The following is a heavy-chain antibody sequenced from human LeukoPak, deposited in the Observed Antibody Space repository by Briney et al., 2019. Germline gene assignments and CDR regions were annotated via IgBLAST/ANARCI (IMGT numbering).Heavy chain of an antibody. D-gene: IGHD4-17*01. V-gene: IGHV3-64*01. J-gene: IGHJ3*02. Sequence: KPGGSLRLSCAASGFTFSSYAMHWVRQAPGKGLEYVSAISSNGGSTYYANSVKGRFAISRDNSKNTLYLQMGSLRAEDTAVYYCARGYGIDAFDIWGQGTMVTVSS. CDR2: ISSNGGST. CDR1: GFTFSSYA. CDR3: ARGYGIDAFDI.